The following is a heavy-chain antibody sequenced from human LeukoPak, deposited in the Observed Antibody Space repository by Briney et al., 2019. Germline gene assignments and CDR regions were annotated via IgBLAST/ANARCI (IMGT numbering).Heavy chain of an antibody. CDR2: ISGSGGST. D-gene: IGHD3-10*01. CDR3: AKSRGTGSYYPVGYFQH. CDR1: GFTFSSYA. J-gene: IGHJ1*01. Sequence: GGSLRLSCAASGFTFSSYAMSWVRQAPGKGLEWVSAISGSGGSTYYADSVRGRFTISRDNSKNTLYLQMNSLRAEDTAVYYCAKSRGTGSYYPVGYFQHWGQGTLVTVSS. V-gene: IGHV3-23*01.